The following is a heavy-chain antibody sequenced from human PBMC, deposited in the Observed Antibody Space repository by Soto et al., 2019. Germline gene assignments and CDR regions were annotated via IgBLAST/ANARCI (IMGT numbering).Heavy chain of an antibody. V-gene: IGHV3-30-3*01. J-gene: IGHJ4*02. Sequence: QVQLVESGGGVVQPGRSLRLSCAASGFTFSSYAMHWVRQAPGKGLEWVAVISYDGSNKYYADSVKGRFTISRDNSKNTLYLKMNSLRAEDTAVYYCARVRGYSYGSGGFDYWGQGTLVTVSS. CDR3: ARVRGYSYGSGGFDY. D-gene: IGHD5-18*01. CDR2: ISYDGSNK. CDR1: GFTFSSYA.